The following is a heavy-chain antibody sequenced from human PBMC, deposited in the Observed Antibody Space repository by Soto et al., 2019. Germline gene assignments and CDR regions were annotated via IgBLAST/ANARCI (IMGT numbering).Heavy chain of an antibody. CDR3: ATYTVGEGGRGY. Sequence: QVQLQESGPGLVKPSETLSLTCTVSGGSMRGQHWSWIRQPPGKGLEWIGHPSDSTNYNPSLTSRINISTATSKTQFSLTLSSVTAADTAVYYCATYTVGEGGRGYWGQGTLVNVSS. V-gene: IGHV4-4*09. D-gene: IGHD3-16*01. CDR1: GGSMRGQH. CDR2: PSDST. J-gene: IGHJ4*02.